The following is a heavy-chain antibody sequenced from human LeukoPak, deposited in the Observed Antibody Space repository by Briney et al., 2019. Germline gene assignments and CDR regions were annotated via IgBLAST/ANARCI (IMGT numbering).Heavy chain of an antibody. D-gene: IGHD3-22*01. CDR2: ISGDAYAT. Sequence: GGSLRLSCGASGFIFDDYAMHWVRQAPGKGLEWVSLISGDAYATYYGDSVKGRFTISGDNSKNSLYLQMNSLRTEDTALYYCAKGRDSSGYSFDYWGQGTLVTVSS. CDR1: GFIFDDYA. J-gene: IGHJ4*02. V-gene: IGHV3-43*02. CDR3: AKGRDSSGYSFDY.